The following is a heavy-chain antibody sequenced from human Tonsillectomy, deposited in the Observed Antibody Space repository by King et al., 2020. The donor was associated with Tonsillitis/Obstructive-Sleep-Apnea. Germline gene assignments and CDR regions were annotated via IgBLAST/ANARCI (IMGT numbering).Heavy chain of an antibody. D-gene: IGHD2-21*01. CDR1: GGSVSRGSYY. J-gene: IGHJ3*02. CDR3: ARAELAYCGGDCYDGDAFDI. CDR2: IYYSGST. V-gene: IGHV4-61*01. Sequence: QLQESGPGLVKPSETLSLTCTVSGGSVSRGSYYWSWIRQPPGKGLEWIGYIYYSGSTNYNPSLKSRVTISVDTSKNQFSLKLSSLTAADTAVYYCARAELAYCGGDCYDGDAFDIWGQGTMVTVSS.